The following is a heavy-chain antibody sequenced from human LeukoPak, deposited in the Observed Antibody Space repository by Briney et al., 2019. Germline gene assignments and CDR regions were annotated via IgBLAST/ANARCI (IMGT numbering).Heavy chain of an antibody. CDR3: ARQGGWGGAASLIEF. V-gene: IGHV4-39*01. Sequence: SETLSLTCSVSGVSISTSTNYWAWIRQPPGKGLEWIGSMFYRGSTYYNPSLRSRVTISVDTSKNQFSLKLSSVTASDTAIFYCARQGGWGGAASLIEFWGQGTLVTVSS. J-gene: IGHJ4*02. CDR1: GVSISTSTNY. CDR2: MFYRGST. D-gene: IGHD1-26*01.